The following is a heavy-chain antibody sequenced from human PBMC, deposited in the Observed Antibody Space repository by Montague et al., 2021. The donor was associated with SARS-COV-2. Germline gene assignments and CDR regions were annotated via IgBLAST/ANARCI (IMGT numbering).Heavy chain of an antibody. CDR3: ASEGAVVGARRTFDI. V-gene: IGHV4-39*06. Sequence: SETLSLTCTVSGGSISSRCYYWGRLRQPPGQGLVGIGGIYYSGNTYSYLSLKSRVTISVDPTKNKLTLKLTSATAADMAVYYCASEGAVVGARRTFDIWGQGTMVTVSS. D-gene: IGHD1-26*01. CDR1: GGSISSRCYY. CDR2: IYYSGNT. J-gene: IGHJ3*02.